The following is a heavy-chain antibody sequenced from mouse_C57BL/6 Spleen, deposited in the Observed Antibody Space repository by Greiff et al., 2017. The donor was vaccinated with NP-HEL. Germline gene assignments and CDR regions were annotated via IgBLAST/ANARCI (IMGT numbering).Heavy chain of an antibody. Sequence: QVQLQQSGAELAEPGASVKLSCKASGYTFTSYWMHWVKQRPGQGLEWIGYINPSSGYTKYNQKFKDKATLTADKSSSTAYMQLSSLTYEDSAVYYCARGRDGYSYYFDYWGQGTTLTVSS. CDR2: INPSSGYT. CDR3: ARGRDGYSYYFDY. CDR1: GYTFTSYW. V-gene: IGHV1-7*01. D-gene: IGHD2-3*01. J-gene: IGHJ2*01.